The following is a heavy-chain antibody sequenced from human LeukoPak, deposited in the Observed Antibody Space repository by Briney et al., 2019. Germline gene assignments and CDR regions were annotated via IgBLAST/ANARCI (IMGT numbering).Heavy chain of an antibody. CDR2: IYYSGST. D-gene: IGHD3-22*01. V-gene: IGHV4-39*07. Sequence: SETLSLTCTVSGGSISSSSYYWGWIRQPPGKGLEWIGSIYYSGSTYYNPSLKSRVTISVDRSKNQFSLKLSSVTAADTAVYYCARSYYDSSGYAFDIWGQGTMVTVSS. CDR3: ARSYYDSSGYAFDI. CDR1: GGSISSSSYY. J-gene: IGHJ3*02.